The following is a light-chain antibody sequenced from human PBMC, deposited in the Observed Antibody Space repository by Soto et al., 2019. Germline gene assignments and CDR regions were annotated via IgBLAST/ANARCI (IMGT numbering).Light chain of an antibody. CDR1: QSIRSN. V-gene: IGKV1-5*03. J-gene: IGKJ1*01. CDR3: QQYDSYSWT. CDR2: RAY. Sequence: IQMTQSPSTLSASVGDRVIITCRASQSIRSNLAWYQQKTGKGPKLLIYRAYSLESGVPSRFSGSGSGTDFTLTISSLQPDDFATYFCQQYDSYSWTFGQGTKVEIK.